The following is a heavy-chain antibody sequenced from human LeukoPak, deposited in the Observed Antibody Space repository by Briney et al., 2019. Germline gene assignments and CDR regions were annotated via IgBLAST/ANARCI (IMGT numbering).Heavy chain of an antibody. CDR1: GFTFSSYA. Sequence: GRSLRLSCAASGFTFSSYAMHWVRQAPGKGLEWVAVISYDGSNKYYADSVKGRFTISRDNSKNTLYLQMNSLRAEDTAVYYCASRISTGGGTDYWGQGTLVTVSS. D-gene: IGHD3-16*01. CDR3: ASRISTGGGTDY. J-gene: IGHJ4*02. CDR2: ISYDGSNK. V-gene: IGHV3-30*04.